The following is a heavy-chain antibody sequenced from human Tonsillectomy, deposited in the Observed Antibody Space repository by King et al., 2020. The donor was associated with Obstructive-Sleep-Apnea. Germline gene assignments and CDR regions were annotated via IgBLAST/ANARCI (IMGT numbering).Heavy chain of an antibody. D-gene: IGHD3-22*01. Sequence: VQLVESGGGLVKPGGSLRLSCAASGFTFSIYSMNWVRQAPGKGLEWVSSIISSSSYIYYADSVKGRFTISRDNAKNSLYLQMNSLRAEETAVYYCARDVCSYYDDSSGKGFCAFDIWGQGTMVTVSS. J-gene: IGHJ3*02. CDR1: GFTFSIYS. CDR3: ARDVCSYYDDSSGKGFCAFDI. V-gene: IGHV3-21*01. CDR2: IISSSSYI.